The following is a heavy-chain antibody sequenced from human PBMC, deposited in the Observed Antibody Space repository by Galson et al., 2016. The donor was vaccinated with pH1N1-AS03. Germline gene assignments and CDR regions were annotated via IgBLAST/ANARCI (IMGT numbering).Heavy chain of an antibody. D-gene: IGHD2/OR15-2a*01. CDR3: TLPNSGGNAFEI. V-gene: IGHV2-5*02. CDR1: GVSVTSSGVG. Sequence: PALVKPTQTLTLTCSGSGVSVTSSGVGVGWFRQPPGKALEWLALVYWDETRRYSPSLKNRLTITKDSSKNQVVLTVTSVDPMDIATYFCTLPNSGGNAFEIWGPGTMVTVSS. CDR2: VYWDETR. J-gene: IGHJ3*02.